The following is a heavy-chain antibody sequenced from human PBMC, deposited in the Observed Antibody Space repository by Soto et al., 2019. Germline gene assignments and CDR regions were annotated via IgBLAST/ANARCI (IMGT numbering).Heavy chain of an antibody. D-gene: IGHD6-19*01. CDR2: INPNSGGT. CDR3: ASAAVTGTAGLDF. J-gene: IGHJ4*02. Sequence: ASVKVSCKASGYTFSGFYMHWVRQAPGQGLEWMGWINPNSGGTRSAEKFQGRVTMTRDTSISTAYMELSRLTSDDTAVYYCASAAVTGTAGLDFWGQGTQVTVSS. CDR1: GYTFSGFY. V-gene: IGHV1-2*02.